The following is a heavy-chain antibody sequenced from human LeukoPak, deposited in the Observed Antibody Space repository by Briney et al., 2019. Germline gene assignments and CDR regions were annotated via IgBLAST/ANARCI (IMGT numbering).Heavy chain of an antibody. Sequence: PSETLSLTCTVSGGSISSGDYYWSWLRQPPGKGLEWIGYIYYSGSTYYNPSLKSRVTISVDTSKNQFSLKLSSVTAADTAVYYCARAVVVPAAILFDYWGQGTLVTVSS. CDR3: ARAVVVPAAILFDY. D-gene: IGHD2-2*01. CDR2: IYYSGST. CDR1: GGSISSGDYY. V-gene: IGHV4-30-4*01. J-gene: IGHJ4*02.